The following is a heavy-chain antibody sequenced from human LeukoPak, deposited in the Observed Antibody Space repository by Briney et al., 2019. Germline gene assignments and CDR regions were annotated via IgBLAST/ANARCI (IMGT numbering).Heavy chain of an antibody. D-gene: IGHD2-15*01. CDR3: ARDAENCSGGSCQQPPGAFDI. CDR1: GFTFSDYT. Sequence: GGSLRLSCAAYGFTFSDYTMNWVRQAPGKGLEWVSSISFSSAYIYYADSVKGRFTISRDNAKNSLYLQMNSLRAEDTAVYYCARDAENCSGGSCQQPPGAFDIWGQGTMVTVSS. V-gene: IGHV3-21*01. CDR2: ISFSSAYI. J-gene: IGHJ3*02.